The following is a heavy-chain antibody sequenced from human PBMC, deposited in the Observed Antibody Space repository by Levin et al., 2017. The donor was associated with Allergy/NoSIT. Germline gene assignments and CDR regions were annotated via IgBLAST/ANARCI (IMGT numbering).Heavy chain of an antibody. J-gene: IGHJ6*02. Sequence: PGGSLRLSCAASGFTVSSNYMSWVRQAPGKGLEWVSVIYSGGSTYYADSVKGRFTISRDNSKNTLYLQMNSLRAEDTAVYYCARDGFQEGSATYYYYGMDGWGQGTTVTVSS. CDR2: IYSGGST. CDR1: GFTVSSNY. D-gene: IGHD3-10*01. CDR3: ARDGFQEGSATYYYYGMDG. V-gene: IGHV3-53*01.